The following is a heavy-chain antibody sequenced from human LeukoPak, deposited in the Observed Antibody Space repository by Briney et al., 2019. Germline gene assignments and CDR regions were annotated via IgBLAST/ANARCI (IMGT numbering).Heavy chain of an antibody. CDR3: ATVGATYYFDY. Sequence: SETLSLTCTVSGGSISCSSYYWGWIRQPPGKGLEWIGSIYYSGSTYYNPSLKSRVTISVDTSKNQFSLKLSSVTAADTAVYYCATVGATYYFDYWGQGTLVTVSS. V-gene: IGHV4-39*01. D-gene: IGHD1-26*01. J-gene: IGHJ4*02. CDR2: IYYSGST. CDR1: GGSISCSSYY.